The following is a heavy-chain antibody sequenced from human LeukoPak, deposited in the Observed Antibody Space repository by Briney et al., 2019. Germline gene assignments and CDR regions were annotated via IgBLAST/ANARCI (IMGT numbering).Heavy chain of an antibody. J-gene: IGHJ6*03. CDR1: GFTFSSYA. V-gene: IGHV3-23*01. CDR3: AKELRSSRWYPWRVEDYMDV. D-gene: IGHD6-13*01. Sequence: GGSLRLSCAASGFTFSSYAMSWVRQAPGKGLEWVSAISGSGGSTYYADSVKGRFTISRDNSKNTLYLQMNSLRAEDTAVYYCAKELRSSRWYPWRVEDYMDVWGKGTTVTVSS. CDR2: ISGSGGST.